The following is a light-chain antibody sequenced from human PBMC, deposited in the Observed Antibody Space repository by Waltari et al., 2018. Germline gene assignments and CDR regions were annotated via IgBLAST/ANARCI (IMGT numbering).Light chain of an antibody. J-gene: IGKJ5*01. Sequence: DIVMTQTPLSLSVTPGQPASIPCKSSQSLLHTDGKTYLYWYLQKPGQSPLLLIYEVSSRFSGVPDRFSGSGSGTDFTLKISRVEAEDFATYYCQQRHSYPITFGQGTRLDIK. V-gene: IGKV2-29*01. CDR1: QSLLHTDGKTY. CDR2: EVS. CDR3: QQRHSYPIT.